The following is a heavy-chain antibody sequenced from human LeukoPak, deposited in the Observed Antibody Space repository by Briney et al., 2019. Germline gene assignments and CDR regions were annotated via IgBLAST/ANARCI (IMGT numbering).Heavy chain of an antibody. Sequence: PVRSPRLSCAASGFTLCIYAMHWVRQAPGKGLGWGALILYVGSNKYYADSVKGRFTISRDNSKNTLYLQMNSLRAEDTAVYYCARDYKYYGSGSYQYYFDYWGQGTLVTVSS. V-gene: IGHV3-30*14. J-gene: IGHJ4*02. CDR2: ILYVGSNK. CDR3: ARDYKYYGSGSYQYYFDY. CDR1: GFTLCIYA. D-gene: IGHD3-10*01.